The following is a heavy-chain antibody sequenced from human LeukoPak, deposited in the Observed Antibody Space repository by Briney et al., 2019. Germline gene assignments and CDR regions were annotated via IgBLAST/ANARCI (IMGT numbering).Heavy chain of an antibody. D-gene: IGHD3-10*01. Sequence: ASVKVSCKASGYIFANHGLTWVRQAPGQGLEWMGWINTDNGDTNYAQKVQDRVTLTTEASTKTAYMELRSLNSDDTAFYYCARASSSYGSGLSYIDYWGQGTLVTVSS. CDR1: GYIFANHG. J-gene: IGHJ4*02. CDR3: ARASSSYGSGLSYIDY. V-gene: IGHV1-18*01. CDR2: INTDNGDT.